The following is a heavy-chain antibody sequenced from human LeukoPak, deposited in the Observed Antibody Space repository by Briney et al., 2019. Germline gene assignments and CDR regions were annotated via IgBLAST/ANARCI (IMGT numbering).Heavy chain of an antibody. CDR2: ISYDGSNK. J-gene: IGHJ4*02. CDR3: ATASPLTYGGNDDLFDY. D-gene: IGHD4-23*01. CDR1: GFTFSSYG. V-gene: IGHV3-30*03. Sequence: GGSLRLSCAASGFTFSSYGMHWVRQAPGKGLEWVAVISYDGSNKYHADSVKGRFTISRDNSKNTVNLQMNSLRAEDTAVYYCATASPLTYGGNDDLFDYWGQGTLVTVSS.